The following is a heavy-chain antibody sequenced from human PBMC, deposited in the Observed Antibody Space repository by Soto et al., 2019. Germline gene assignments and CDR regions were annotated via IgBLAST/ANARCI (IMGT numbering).Heavy chain of an antibody. V-gene: IGHV3-23*01. CDR2: ILVGGST. Sequence: EVQMLESGGGLVQPGGSLRLSCAASGFTCSSYDMSWVRQAPGKGLEWVSTILVGGSTHYPDSVKGRFTISRDHSKNTVFLQMKSLTAGDTAVYYCAKATATGGGAFDICGQGTMVTVSS. CDR1: GFTCSSYD. J-gene: IGHJ3*02. D-gene: IGHD2-8*02. CDR3: AKATATGGGAFDI.